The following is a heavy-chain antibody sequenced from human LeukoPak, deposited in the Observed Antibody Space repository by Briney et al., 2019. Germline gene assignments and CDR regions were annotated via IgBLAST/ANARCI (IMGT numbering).Heavy chain of an antibody. CDR2: INPNSGGT. CDR3: ARGTGTKGRLIYYFDY. D-gene: IGHD1-1*01. V-gene: IGHV1-2*04. J-gene: IGHJ4*02. CDR1: GYTFTGYY. Sequence: ASVKVSCKASGYTFTGYYIYWVRQAPGQGLEWMGWINPNSGGTNYAQKFQVWVTMTRDTSISSAYMELSRLRSDDTAAYYCARGTGTKGRLIYYFDYWGQGTLVTVSS.